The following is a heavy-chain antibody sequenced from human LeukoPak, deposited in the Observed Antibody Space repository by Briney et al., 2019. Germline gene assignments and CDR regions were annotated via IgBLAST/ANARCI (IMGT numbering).Heavy chain of an antibody. CDR2: ISSSSSYI. CDR3: AREEWLEVGSGSFYGMDV. D-gene: IGHD3-10*01. CDR1: GFTFSSYS. V-gene: IGHV3-21*01. Sequence: PGGSLRLSCAASGFTFSSYSMNWVRQAPGKGLEWVSSISSSSSYIYYADSVKGRFTISRDNAKNSLCLQMNSLRAEDTAVYYCAREEWLEVGSGSFYGMDVWGQGTTVTVSS. J-gene: IGHJ6*02.